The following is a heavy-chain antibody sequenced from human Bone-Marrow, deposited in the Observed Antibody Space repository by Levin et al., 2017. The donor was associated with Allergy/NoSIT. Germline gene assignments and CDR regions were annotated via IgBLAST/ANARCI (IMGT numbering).Heavy chain of an antibody. CDR3: ARGRGYSGYLYFDY. D-gene: IGHD5-12*01. Sequence: SGGSLRLSCAASGFTFSTYSMNWVRQAPGKGLEWVSSISSSSTYIYYGESLKGRFTISRDNAENSLYLQMNSLRAEDTAVYYCARGRGYSGYLYFDYWGQGILVTVSS. CDR2: ISSSSTYI. J-gene: IGHJ4*02. CDR1: GFTFSTYS. V-gene: IGHV3-21*01.